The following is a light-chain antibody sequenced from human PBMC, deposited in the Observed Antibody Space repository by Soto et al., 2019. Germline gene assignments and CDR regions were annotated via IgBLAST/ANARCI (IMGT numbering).Light chain of an antibody. V-gene: IGKV3-15*01. CDR1: QSVSTN. Sequence: ELVMTHSPATLSVFPGERATLSCRASQSVSTNVVWYQQKPGQAPKLLIHNTFPRATGIPVRFGGSGSGSEFTLTISSLQSENLAVYCCQEYNNWPYTFGKGTKLEI. J-gene: IGKJ2*01. CDR2: NTF. CDR3: QEYNNWPYT.